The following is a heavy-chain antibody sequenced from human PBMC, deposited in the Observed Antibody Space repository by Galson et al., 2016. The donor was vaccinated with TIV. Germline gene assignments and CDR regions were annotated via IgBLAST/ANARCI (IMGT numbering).Heavy chain of an antibody. J-gene: IGHJ4*02. CDR3: ASELFDF. CDR2: ISDDGTKR. V-gene: IGHV3-30*04. CDR1: GFTFSGYS. Sequence: SLRLSCAASGFTFSGYSMDWVRQAPGKGLEWVAVISDDGTKRYHTDSVRGRFSISRDNSDETVHLQMNSLRVEDSAMYYCASELFDFWGQGTLVTASS.